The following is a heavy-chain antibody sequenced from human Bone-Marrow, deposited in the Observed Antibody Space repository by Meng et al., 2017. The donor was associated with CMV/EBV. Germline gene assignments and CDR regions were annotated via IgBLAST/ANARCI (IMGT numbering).Heavy chain of an antibody. V-gene: IGHV4-39*01. CDR3: ARGSPKLTIFGVVIIPYNWFDP. CDR1: GGSISSTSYY. CDR2: IYNTGST. J-gene: IGHJ5*02. D-gene: IGHD3-3*01. Sequence: SETLSLTCTVSGGSISSTSYYWGWIRQPPGKGLEWIGIIYNTGSTYYNPSLKSRVTISVDTPKNQLSLKLSSVSAADTAVYYCARGSPKLTIFGVVIIPYNWFDPWGQGTLVTVSS.